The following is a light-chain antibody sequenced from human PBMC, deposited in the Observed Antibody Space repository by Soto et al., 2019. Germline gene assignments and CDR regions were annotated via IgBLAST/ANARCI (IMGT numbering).Light chain of an antibody. CDR2: GTS. Sequence: EIVITHSPAXXTXXXXEXXXLXXRASQSVRSNLAWYQQKPGQAPRLLIYGTSTRATGIPARFSGSGSGTEFTLTISSLQSEDFAVYYCQQYYNWPPWTFGQGTKVDI. V-gene: IGKV3-15*01. J-gene: IGKJ1*01. CDR3: QQYYNWPPWT. CDR1: QSVRSN.